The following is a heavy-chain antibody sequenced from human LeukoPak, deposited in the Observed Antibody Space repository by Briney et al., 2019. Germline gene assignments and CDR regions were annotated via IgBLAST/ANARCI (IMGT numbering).Heavy chain of an antibody. Sequence: GGSLRLSCAASGFTFSSYWMSWVRQAPGKGLECVADIKQDGSEKYYVDSVKGRFTISRDNAKNSLYLQMNSLRVEDTAVYYCARGKSGSYGTKGYWGQGTLVTVSS. D-gene: IGHD1-26*01. J-gene: IGHJ4*02. CDR3: ARGKSGSYGTKGY. CDR2: IKQDGSEK. V-gene: IGHV3-7*01. CDR1: GFTFSSYW.